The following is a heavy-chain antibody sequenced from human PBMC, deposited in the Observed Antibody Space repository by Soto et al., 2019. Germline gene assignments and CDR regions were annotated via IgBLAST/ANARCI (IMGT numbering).Heavy chain of an antibody. J-gene: IGHJ4*02. V-gene: IGHV1-69*13. D-gene: IGHD4-17*01. CDR2: IIPIFGTA. Sequence: SVKVSCKASGGTFSSYAISWVRQAPGQGLEWMGGIIPIFGTANYAQKFQGRVTITADESTSTAYMELSSLRSEDAAVYYCARGGRLRSHPYYFDYWGQGTLVTVSS. CDR1: GGTFSSYA. CDR3: ARGGRLRSHPYYFDY.